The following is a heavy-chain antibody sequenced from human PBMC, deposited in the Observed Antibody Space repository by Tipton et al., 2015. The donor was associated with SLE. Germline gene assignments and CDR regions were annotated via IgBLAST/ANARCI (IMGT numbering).Heavy chain of an antibody. CDR3: ARMWRAARGYFDL. Sequence: TLSLTCTVSGGPLSSGGYYWSWIRQHPGKGLAWIGYIYFSGSTYYNPPLKSRVTISVDTSKNQFSLKLSSVTAADTAVYYCARMWRAARGYFDLWGRGTLVTVSS. D-gene: IGHD6-6*01. CDR1: GGPLSSGGYY. CDR2: IYFSGST. V-gene: IGHV4-31*03. J-gene: IGHJ2*01.